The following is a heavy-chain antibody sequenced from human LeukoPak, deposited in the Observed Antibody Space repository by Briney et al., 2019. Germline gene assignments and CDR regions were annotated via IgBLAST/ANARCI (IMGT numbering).Heavy chain of an antibody. CDR1: GFTFSNFW. J-gene: IGHJ4*02. CDR2: IKPDGSEK. CDR3: ARDYVIDY. D-gene: IGHD3-10*02. Sequence: GGSLRLSCPASGFTFSNFWMTWVRQAPGKELEWVANIKPDGSEKYYVDSVKGRFTISRDNTKNSLFLQMNSLRAEDTAVYYCARDYVIDYWGQGTLVTVSS. V-gene: IGHV3-7*01.